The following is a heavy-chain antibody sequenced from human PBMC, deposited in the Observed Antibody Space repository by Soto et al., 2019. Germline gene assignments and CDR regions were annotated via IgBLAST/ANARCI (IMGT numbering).Heavy chain of an antibody. J-gene: IGHJ4*02. CDR3: ARHHYYDSSGYPTAFDY. CDR2: ISAYNGNT. V-gene: IGHV1-18*01. CDR1: GHTFTSYD. Sequence: GASVKVSCKAPGHTFTSYDINWVRQATGQGLEWMGWISAYNGNTNYAQKLQGRVTMTTDTSTSTAYMELRSLRSDDTAVYYCARHHYYDSSGYPTAFDYWGQGTLVTVSS. D-gene: IGHD3-22*01.